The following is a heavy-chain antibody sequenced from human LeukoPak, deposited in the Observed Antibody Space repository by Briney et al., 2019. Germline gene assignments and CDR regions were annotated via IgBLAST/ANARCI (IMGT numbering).Heavy chain of an antibody. V-gene: IGHV3-48*02. Sequence: TGGSLRLSCAASGFTFSSYSMNWVREAPGKGLEWFSYISSGSSTIYYADSVKGRFTISRDNGKNSLYLQMNSLRDEDTAVYYCAREDIGMDVSGQGTTVTVSS. J-gene: IGHJ6*02. CDR1: GFTFSSYS. D-gene: IGHD5-12*01. CDR2: ISSGSSTI. CDR3: AREDIGMDV.